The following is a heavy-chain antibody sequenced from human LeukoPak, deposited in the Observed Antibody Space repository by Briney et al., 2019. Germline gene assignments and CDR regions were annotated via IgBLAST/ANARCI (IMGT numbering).Heavy chain of an antibody. CDR2: IRYDGSNK. CDR1: GFTFSSYG. CDR3: AKDKTAYDFWSGSSYNWFDP. D-gene: IGHD3-3*01. J-gene: IGHJ5*02. Sequence: GGSLRLSCAASGFTFSSYGMHWVRQAPGKGLEWVAFIRYDGSNKYYADSVKGRFTISRDNSKNTLYLQMNSLRAEDTAVYYCAKDKTAYDFWSGSSYNWFDPWGQGTLVTVSS. V-gene: IGHV3-30*02.